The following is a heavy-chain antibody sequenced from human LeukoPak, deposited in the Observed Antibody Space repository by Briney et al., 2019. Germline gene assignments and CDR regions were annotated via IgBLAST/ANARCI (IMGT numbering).Heavy chain of an antibody. V-gene: IGHV1-69*04. J-gene: IGHJ4*02. D-gene: IGHD6-19*01. CDR2: IIPILGIA. Sequence: SVKVSCKASGGTFSSYAISWVRQAPGQGLEWMGRIIPILGIANYAQKFQGRVTITADKSTSTAYMELSSLRSEDTAVYYCARHEAGARSGWYGGFDYWGQGTLVTVSS. CDR3: ARHEAGARSGWYGGFDY. CDR1: GGTFSSYA.